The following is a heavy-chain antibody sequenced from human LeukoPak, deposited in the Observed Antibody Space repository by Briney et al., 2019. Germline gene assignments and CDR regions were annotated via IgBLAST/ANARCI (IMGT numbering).Heavy chain of an antibody. D-gene: IGHD5-12*01. CDR3: ASSEATTTPPPYGMDV. Sequence: SQTLSLTCTISGGSISSGGYFWSWIRQLPGKGLEWIGYIYYTGGTFYNPSLKSRVTMSIDTSKNQISLKLSSVTAADTAVYYCASSEATTTPPPYGMDVWGQGITVTVSS. CDR2: IYYTGGT. J-gene: IGHJ6*02. V-gene: IGHV4-31*03. CDR1: GGSISSGGYF.